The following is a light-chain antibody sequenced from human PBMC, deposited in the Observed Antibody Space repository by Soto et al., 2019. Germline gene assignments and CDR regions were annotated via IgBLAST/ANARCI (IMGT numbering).Light chain of an antibody. V-gene: IGKV3-20*01. CDR3: QQYDKSPFT. Sequence: EAVLTQSPGTLSLSPGERATLSCRASQRVTSTYLAGYQQKPGQAPRLLIYGASNRATGIPDRFSGSGSGKDFTLTIKKQEPEDFAVYFCQQYDKSPFTFGPGTKVAIK. J-gene: IGKJ3*01. CDR2: GAS. CDR1: QRVTSTY.